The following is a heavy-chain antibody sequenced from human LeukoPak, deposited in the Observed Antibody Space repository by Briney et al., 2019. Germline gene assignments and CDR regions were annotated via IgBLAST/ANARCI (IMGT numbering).Heavy chain of an antibody. CDR3: AKVLHDYGDYEGTDFDY. J-gene: IGHJ4*02. Sequence: GGSLRLSCAASGFTFDDYAMHWVRQAPGKGLEWVSGISWNSGSIGYADSVKGRFTISRDNAKNSLYLQMNSLRAEDTALYYCAKVLHDYGDYEGTDFDYWGQGTLVTVSS. CDR2: ISWNSGSI. CDR1: GFTFDDYA. V-gene: IGHV3-9*01. D-gene: IGHD4-17*01.